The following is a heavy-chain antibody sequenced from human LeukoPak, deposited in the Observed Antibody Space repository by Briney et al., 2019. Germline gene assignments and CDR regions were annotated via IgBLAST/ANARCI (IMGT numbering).Heavy chain of an antibody. CDR2: ISSSGSTI. CDR3: ARARMMAVAVIWYVSYFDY. V-gene: IGHV3-11*01. Sequence: PGGSLRLSCAASGFTFSDYYMSWIRQAPGKGLEWVSYISSSGSTIYYADSVKGRFTISRDNAKNSLYLQMNSLRAEDTAVYYCARARMMAVAVIWYVSYFDYWGQGTLVTVSS. D-gene: IGHD6-19*01. CDR1: GFTFSDYY. J-gene: IGHJ4*02.